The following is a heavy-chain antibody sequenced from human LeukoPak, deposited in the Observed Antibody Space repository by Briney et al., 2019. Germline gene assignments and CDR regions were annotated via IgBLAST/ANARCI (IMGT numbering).Heavy chain of an antibody. V-gene: IGHV1-69*04. CDR3: ARDSVDCSGGSCYHY. CDR2: IIPILGIA. D-gene: IGHD2-15*01. J-gene: IGHJ4*02. Sequence: AASVNVSCKASGGTFSSYAIRWVRQAPGQGLEWMGRIIPILGIANYAQKFQGRVTITADKSTSTAYMELSSLRSEDTAVYYCARDSVDCSGGSCYHYWGQGTLVTVSS. CDR1: GGTFSSYA.